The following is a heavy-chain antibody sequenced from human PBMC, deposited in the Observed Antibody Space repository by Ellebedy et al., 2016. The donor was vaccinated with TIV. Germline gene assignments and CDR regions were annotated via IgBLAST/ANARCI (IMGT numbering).Heavy chain of an antibody. Sequence: AASVKVSCKASGYTFSSYYIHWVRQAPGQGLEWMGIINPSGTYTTYAQQFQGRVTMTRDKSTSTVYMELSSLRSEDMAVYYCARDSGLRGGNWLDPWGQGTLVTVSS. CDR3: ARDSGLRGGNWLDP. V-gene: IGHV1-46*01. CDR1: GYTFSSYY. J-gene: IGHJ5*02. CDR2: INPSGTYT. D-gene: IGHD3-10*01.